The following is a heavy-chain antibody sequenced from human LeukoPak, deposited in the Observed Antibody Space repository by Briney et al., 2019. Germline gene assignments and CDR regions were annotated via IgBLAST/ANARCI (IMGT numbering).Heavy chain of an antibody. CDR1: GFTFSSYE. D-gene: IGHD1-26*01. V-gene: IGHV3-48*03. CDR3: AREGSYFGGDFDY. J-gene: IGHJ4*02. Sequence: GGSLRLSCAASGFTFSSYEMNWVRQAPGKGLEWVSYISSSGSTIYYADSVKGRFTISRDNAKNSLYLQMNSLRAEDTAVYYCAREGSYFGGDFDYWGQGTLSPSPQ. CDR2: ISSSGSTI.